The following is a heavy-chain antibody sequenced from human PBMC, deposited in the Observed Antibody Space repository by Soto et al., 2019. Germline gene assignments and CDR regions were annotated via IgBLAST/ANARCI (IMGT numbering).Heavy chain of an antibody. CDR1: GGTFSSYT. CDR3: ARDYYGAGSYYAGDYYYYRDV. V-gene: IGHV1-69*08. J-gene: IGHJ6*03. CDR2: IIPILGIA. D-gene: IGHD3-10*01. Sequence: QVQLVQSGAEVKKPGSSVKVSCKASGGTFSSYTISWVRQAPGQGLEWMGRIIPILGIANYAQKFQGRVTITADKSTSTAYMELSSLRSEDTAVYYCARDYYGAGSYYAGDYYYYRDVWGKGTTVTVSS.